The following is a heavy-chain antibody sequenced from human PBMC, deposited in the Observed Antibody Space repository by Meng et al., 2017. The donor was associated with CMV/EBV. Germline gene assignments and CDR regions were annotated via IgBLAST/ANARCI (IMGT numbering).Heavy chain of an antibody. J-gene: IGHJ5*02. V-gene: IGHV1-69*05. CDR1: GGTFSSYA. CDR3: ARARLGYCSSTSCYTMGWFDP. D-gene: IGHD2-2*02. CDR2: IIPIFGTA. Sequence: SVKVSCKASGGTFSSYAISWVRQAPGQGLEWMGGIIPIFGTANYAQKFQGRVTITTDESTSTVYMELSSLRSEDTAVYYCARARLGYCSSTSCYTMGWFDPWGQGTLVTVSS.